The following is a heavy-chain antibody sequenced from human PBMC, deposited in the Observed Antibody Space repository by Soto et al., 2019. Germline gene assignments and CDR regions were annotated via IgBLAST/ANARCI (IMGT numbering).Heavy chain of an antibody. CDR3: ARVKGIGWFNWFDS. CDR2: ISGYTGNT. V-gene: IGHV1-18*01. CDR1: GYTFNSYG. Sequence: ASVKVSCKASGYTFNSYGISWVRQATGQGLEWMGWISGYTGNTNHAQKIHGRVTMTTDTTTSTAYIELRSLRSEDTAVYYCARVKGIGWFNWFDSWGQGTPVT. J-gene: IGHJ5*01. D-gene: IGHD6-19*01.